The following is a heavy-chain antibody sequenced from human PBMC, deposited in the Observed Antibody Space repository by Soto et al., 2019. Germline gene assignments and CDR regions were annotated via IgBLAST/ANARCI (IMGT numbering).Heavy chain of an antibody. CDR1: GFTFSTYG. CDR3: ARAVGPFDY. J-gene: IGHJ4*02. V-gene: IGHV3-33*01. D-gene: IGHD1-26*01. Sequence: QVQLVESGGGVVQPGRSLRLSCAASGFTFSTYGMHWVRQAPGTGLEWVAVIWYDGSHKDYVESVKGRFTISRDNSKNTLYLQMNSLRVEDTAVCYCARAVGPFDYWGQGTLVAVSS. CDR2: IWYDGSHK.